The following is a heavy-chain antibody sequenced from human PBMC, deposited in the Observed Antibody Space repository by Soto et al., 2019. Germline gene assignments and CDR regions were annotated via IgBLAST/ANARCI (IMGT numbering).Heavy chain of an antibody. CDR2: IIPLFGTA. J-gene: IGHJ5*01. CDR3: IYHYDSSGFFYIDS. V-gene: IGHV1-69*13. CDR1: GVSLSSYV. Sequence: SVKVSCKASGVSLSSYVISWVRQAPGQGLEWMGGIIPLFGTANHAQRLQGRVLITADVSTSTVYMEMSSLRFEDTAIYYCIYHYDSSGFFYIDSWGQGTQVTVSS. D-gene: IGHD3-22*01.